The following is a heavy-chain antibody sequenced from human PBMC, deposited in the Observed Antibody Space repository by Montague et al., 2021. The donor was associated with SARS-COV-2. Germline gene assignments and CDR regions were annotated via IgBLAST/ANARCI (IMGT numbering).Heavy chain of an antibody. CDR1: GGSISSYY. D-gene: IGHD2-2*01. Sequence: SETLSLTCTVSGGSISSYYWSWIRQPPGKGLEWIGYMSYGGSTNXNPSLKSRVTISVDTSKNQLSLKVNSVTAADTAVYYCARRDGYCSSTRCPHWFDPWGQGTLVTVSS. V-gene: IGHV4-59*01. CDR3: ARRDGYCSSTRCPHWFDP. CDR2: MSYGGST. J-gene: IGHJ5*02.